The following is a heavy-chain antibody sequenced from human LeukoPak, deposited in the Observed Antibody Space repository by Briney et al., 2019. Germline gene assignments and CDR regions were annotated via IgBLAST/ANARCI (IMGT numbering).Heavy chain of an antibody. Sequence: SETLSLTCTVSGGSISSYYWSWIRQPPGKGLEWIGEINHSGSTNSNPSLKSRVTISVDTSKNQFSLKLSSVTAADTAMYYSPRRLLGYRSGGSCYSGYFQHWGQGTLVTVSS. V-gene: IGHV4-34*01. CDR1: GGSISSYY. CDR3: PRRLLGYRSGGSCYSGYFQH. J-gene: IGHJ1*01. D-gene: IGHD2-15*01. CDR2: INHSGST.